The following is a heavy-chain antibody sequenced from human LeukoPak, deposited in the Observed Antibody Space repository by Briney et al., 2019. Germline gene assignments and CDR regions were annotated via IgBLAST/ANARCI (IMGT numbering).Heavy chain of an antibody. D-gene: IGHD3-10*01. CDR3: ARGARLYYYGSGSTPLGGDY. Sequence: WVRQPPGKGLEWIGSIYYSGSTYYNPSLKSRVTISVDTSKNQFSLKLSSVTAADTAVYYCARGARLYYYGSGSTPLGGDYWGQGTLVTVSS. J-gene: IGHJ4*02. V-gene: IGHV4-39*07. CDR2: IYYSGST.